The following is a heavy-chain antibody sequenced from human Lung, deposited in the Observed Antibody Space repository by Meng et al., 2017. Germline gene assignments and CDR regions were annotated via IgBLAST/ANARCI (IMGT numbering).Heavy chain of an antibody. Sequence: VELGASGGGQVKLWGFLTLSCSGSGFTISSYSMDRVRPAPGKGREGGSSISSGSSYIYYADSVKGRFTIYRDNAKNSLDLQMNSLRAEDTAVYYCARERGTSDYWGQGTLVTVSS. V-gene: IGHV3-21*01. J-gene: IGHJ4*02. D-gene: IGHD1-7*01. CDR3: ARERGTSDY. CDR2: ISSGSSYI. CDR1: GFTISSYS.